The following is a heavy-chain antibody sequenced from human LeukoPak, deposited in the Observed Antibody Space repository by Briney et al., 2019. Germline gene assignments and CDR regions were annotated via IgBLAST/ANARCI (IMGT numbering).Heavy chain of an antibody. Sequence: GESLKISRKGSGYSFASYWIGWVRQMPGKGLEWMGIIYPGDSDTRYSPSFQGQVTTSADKSTNTVYLQWSSLKASDTAIYYCARLAYCGGDCYRTTRGYFQYWGQGTLVTVSS. J-gene: IGHJ1*01. CDR3: ARLAYCGGDCYRTTRGYFQY. V-gene: IGHV5-51*01. D-gene: IGHD2-21*02. CDR2: IYPGDSDT. CDR1: GYSFASYW.